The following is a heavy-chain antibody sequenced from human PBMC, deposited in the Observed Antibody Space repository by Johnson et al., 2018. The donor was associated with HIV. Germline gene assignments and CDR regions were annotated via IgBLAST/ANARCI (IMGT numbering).Heavy chain of an antibody. D-gene: IGHD3-22*01. Sequence: VQLVESGGGVVQPGRSLRLSCAASGFTFSSYAMHWVRQAPGKGLEWVANIKQDGREKYYVDSVKGRFTISRDNANNSLYLQMNNLRAEDTAIYYCARVAPFYYYDSPYLVGKSGFDVWGQGTMVSVSS. CDR1: GFTFSSYA. V-gene: IGHV3-7*01. CDR3: ARVAPFYYYDSPYLVGKSGFDV. J-gene: IGHJ3*01. CDR2: IKQDGREK.